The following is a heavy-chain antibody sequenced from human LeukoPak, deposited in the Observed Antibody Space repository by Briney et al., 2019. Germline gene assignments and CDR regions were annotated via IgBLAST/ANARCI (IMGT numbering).Heavy chain of an antibody. CDR2: IRYDGSNK. CDR1: GFTFSSYG. J-gene: IGHJ5*02. V-gene: IGHV3-30*02. D-gene: IGHD6-19*01. CDR3: AKDLGYSSGWDL. Sequence: GGSLRLSCAASGFTFSSYGMHWVRQAPGKGLEWVAFIRYDGSNKYYANSVKGRFTISRDNSKNTLYLQMNSLRAEDTAVYYCAKDLGYSSGWDLWGQGTLVTVSS.